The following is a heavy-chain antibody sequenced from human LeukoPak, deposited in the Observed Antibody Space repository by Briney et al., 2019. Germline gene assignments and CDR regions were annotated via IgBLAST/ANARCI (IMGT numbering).Heavy chain of an antibody. V-gene: IGHV1-69*01. CDR1: GGTFSSYA. Sequence: ASVKVSCKASGGTFSSYAISWVRQAPGQGLEWMGGIIPIFGTANYAQKFQGRVTTTADESTSTAYMELSSLRSEDTAVYYCATYSSSSYYFDYWGQGTLVTVSS. CDR2: IIPIFGTA. D-gene: IGHD6-6*01. CDR3: ATYSSSSYYFDY. J-gene: IGHJ4*02.